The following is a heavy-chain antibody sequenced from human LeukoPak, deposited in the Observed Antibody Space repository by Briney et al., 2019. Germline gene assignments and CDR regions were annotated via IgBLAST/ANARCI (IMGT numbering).Heavy chain of an antibody. CDR2: IIPILGIA. D-gene: IGHD1/OR15-1a*01. CDR3: ARVPLDWNTYYFDY. Sequence: GASVKVSCKASGGTFSSHAISWVRQAPGQGLEWMVRIIPILGIANYAQKFQGRVTITADKSTSTAYMELSSLRSEDTAVYYCARVPLDWNTYYFDYWGQGTLVTVSS. V-gene: IGHV1-69*04. J-gene: IGHJ4*02. CDR1: GGTFSSHA.